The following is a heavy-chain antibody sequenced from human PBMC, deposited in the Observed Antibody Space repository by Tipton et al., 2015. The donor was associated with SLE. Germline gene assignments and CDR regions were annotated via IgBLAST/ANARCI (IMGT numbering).Heavy chain of an antibody. D-gene: IGHD5-18*01. CDR1: GGSISSGGYY. V-gene: IGHV4-31*03. CDR2: IYYGGTI. CDR3: ARTAGRSVKLWYFDL. Sequence: TLSLTCTVSGGSISSGGYYWTWIRQLPGKGLEWIGHIYYGGTIYYNPSLKSRVTMSIDTSKNQFSLKLSSVTDVDTAVYYCARTAGRSVKLWYFDLWGRGTLVTVSS. J-gene: IGHJ2*01.